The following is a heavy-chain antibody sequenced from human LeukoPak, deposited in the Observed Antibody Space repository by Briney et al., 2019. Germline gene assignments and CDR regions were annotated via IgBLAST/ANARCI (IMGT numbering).Heavy chain of an antibody. V-gene: IGHV3-23*01. D-gene: IGHD1-14*01. J-gene: IGHJ4*02. CDR1: GFTFSSYG. CDR2: ISGSGGST. CDR3: AKEDTGYFFYC. Sequence: GGSLPLFCAASGFTFSSYGMSWVRQAPGKGLEWVSTISGSGGSTYYADSVKGRFTISRDNSKNTLSLQMNSLRAEDTAVYYCAKEDTGYFFYCWGQGTLLTVAS.